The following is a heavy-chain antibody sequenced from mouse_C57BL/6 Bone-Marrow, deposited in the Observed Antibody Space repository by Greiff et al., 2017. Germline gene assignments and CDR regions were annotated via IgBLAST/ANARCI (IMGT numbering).Heavy chain of an antibody. CDR1: GYTFTSYG. Sequence: QVHVKQSGAELARPGASVKLSCKASGYTFTSYGISWVKQRTGQGLEWIGEIYPRSGNTYYNEKFKGKATLTADKSSSTAYMELRSLTSEDSAVYFCARGWYQGYYAMDYWGQGTSVTVSS. D-gene: IGHD2-1*01. J-gene: IGHJ4*01. CDR3: ARGWYQGYYAMDY. V-gene: IGHV1-81*01. CDR2: IYPRSGNT.